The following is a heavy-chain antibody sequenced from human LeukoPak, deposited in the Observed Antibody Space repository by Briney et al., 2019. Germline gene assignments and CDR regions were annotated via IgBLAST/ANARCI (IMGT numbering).Heavy chain of an antibody. Sequence: ASVKVSCKASGGTFSSYAISWVRQAPGQGLEWMGGIIPIFGTANYAQKFQGRVTITADESTSTAYMELSSLRSEDTAVYYCASSLPSIAARAGSAFDIWGQGTMVTVSS. CDR2: IIPIFGTA. J-gene: IGHJ3*02. V-gene: IGHV1-69*13. D-gene: IGHD6-6*01. CDR1: GGTFSSYA. CDR3: ASSLPSIAARAGSAFDI.